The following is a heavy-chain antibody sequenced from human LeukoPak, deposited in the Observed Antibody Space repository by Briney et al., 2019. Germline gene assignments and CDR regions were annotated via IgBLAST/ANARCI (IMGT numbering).Heavy chain of an antibody. D-gene: IGHD5-18*01. CDR2: IYYSGST. V-gene: IGHV4-39*01. CDR3: ARRRSYGYGFGY. Sequence: SETLSLTCTVSGGSISSSSYYWGWIRQPPGKGLEWIGSIYYSGSTYYNPSLKSRVTISVDTSKNQFSLKLSSVTAADTAVYYCARRRSYGYGFGYWGQGTLVTVSS. CDR1: GGSISSSSYY. J-gene: IGHJ4*02.